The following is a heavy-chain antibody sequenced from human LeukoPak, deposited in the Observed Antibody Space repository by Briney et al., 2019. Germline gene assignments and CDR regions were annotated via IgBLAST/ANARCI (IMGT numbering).Heavy chain of an antibody. CDR2: MNPNSGNT. CDR3: ARGRRINLASDP. D-gene: IGHD3-10*01. CDR1: GYTFTSYD. Sequence: ASVKVSCKASGYTFTSYDINWVRQATGQGLEWMGWMNPNSGNTGYAQKFQGRVTMTRNTSISTAYMELSSLRSEDTAVYYCARGRRINLASDPWGQGTLVTVSS. J-gene: IGHJ5*02. V-gene: IGHV1-8*01.